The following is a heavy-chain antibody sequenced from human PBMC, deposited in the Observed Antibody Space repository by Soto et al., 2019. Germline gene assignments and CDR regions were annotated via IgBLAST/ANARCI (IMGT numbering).Heavy chain of an antibody. CDR3: AKSRLPEWELRSSGYYYGMDV. Sequence: PGGSLRLSCAASGFTFEDYAMHWVRQAPGKGLEWVSGISWNSGSIGYADSVKGRFTISRDNAKNSLYLQMNSLRAEDTALYYCAKSRLPEWELRSSGYYYGMDVWGQGTTVTVSS. D-gene: IGHD1-26*01. V-gene: IGHV3-9*01. J-gene: IGHJ6*02. CDR2: ISWNSGSI. CDR1: GFTFEDYA.